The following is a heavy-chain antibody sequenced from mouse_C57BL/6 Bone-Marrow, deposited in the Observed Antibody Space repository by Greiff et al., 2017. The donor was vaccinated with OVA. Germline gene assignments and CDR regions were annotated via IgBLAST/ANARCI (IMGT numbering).Heavy chain of an antibody. J-gene: IGHJ2*01. V-gene: IGHV5-9*04. CDR1: GFPFSSYT. D-gene: IGHD1-1*02. CDR3: ARRWGDY. Sequence: EVQVVESGGGLVKPGGSLKLSCAASGFPFSSYTMSWVRQTPEKRLEWVATISGGGGNTYSPDSVKGRFPISRDNAKYTLYLQMSSRRSEDTAVYYCARRWGDYWGQGTTLTVSS. CDR2: ISGGGGNT.